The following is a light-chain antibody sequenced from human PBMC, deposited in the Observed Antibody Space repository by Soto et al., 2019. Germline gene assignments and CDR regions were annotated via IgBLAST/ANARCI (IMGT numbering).Light chain of an antibody. CDR3: QQRSNWPIT. CDR2: DA. V-gene: IGKV3-11*01. CDR1: QSVSSY. Sequence: EIVLTQSPATLSLSPGESATLSCRASQSVSSYLAWYQQKPGQAPRLLIYDANRATGIPVRFSGSGSGTDFTLTISSLEPEDFAVYYCQQRSNWPITFGQGTRLEI. J-gene: IGKJ5*01.